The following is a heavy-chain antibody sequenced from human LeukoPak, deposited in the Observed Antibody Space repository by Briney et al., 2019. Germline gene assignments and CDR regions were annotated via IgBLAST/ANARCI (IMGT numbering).Heavy chain of an antibody. CDR1: GFTFSSYS. D-gene: IGHD6-19*01. J-gene: IGHJ4*02. CDR3: ASPPDSSGWYYFDY. Sequence: GGSLRLSCAASGFTFSSYSMNWVRQAPGKGLEWVSYISSSSSYIYYADSVKGRFTISRDNAKNSLYLQMNSLRAEDTAVYYCASPPDSSGWYYFDYWGQGTLVTVSS. V-gene: IGHV3-21*05. CDR2: ISSSSSYI.